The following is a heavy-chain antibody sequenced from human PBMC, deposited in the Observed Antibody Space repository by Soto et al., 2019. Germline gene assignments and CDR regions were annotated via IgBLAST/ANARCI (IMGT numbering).Heavy chain of an antibody. CDR2: IDPSDSYT. D-gene: IGHD6-13*01. J-gene: IGHJ6*02. V-gene: IGHV5-10-1*01. CDR3: ASLGLVPTAAGTYHYYYGMDV. CDR1: GYSFTSYW. Sequence: PGESLKISCKGSGYSFTSYWISWVRQMPGKGLEWMGRIDPSDSYTNYSPSFQGHVTISADKSISTAYLQWSSLKASDTAMYYCASLGLVPTAAGTYHYYYGMDVWGQGTTVTVSS.